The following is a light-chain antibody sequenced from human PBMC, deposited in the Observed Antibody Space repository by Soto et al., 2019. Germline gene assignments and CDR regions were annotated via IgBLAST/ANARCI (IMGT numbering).Light chain of an antibody. CDR2: EVS. CDR1: SGDVGAYNY. V-gene: IGLV2-14*01. J-gene: IGLJ2*01. CDR3: SSYTSSSTLV. Sequence: QSALTQPASVSGSPGQSITISCTGTSGDVGAYNYVSWYQQHPGKAPKFMIYEVSNRPSGVSNRFSGSKSGNTASLTISGLQAEDEAHYYCSSYTSSSTLVFGGGTKLTVL.